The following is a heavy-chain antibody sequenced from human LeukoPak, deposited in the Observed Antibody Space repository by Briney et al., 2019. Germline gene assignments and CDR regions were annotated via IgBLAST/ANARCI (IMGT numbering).Heavy chain of an antibody. CDR1: GFTFSNFW. CDR3: ARQSSGRYSGPFDY. CDR2: IKQDGSEK. D-gene: IGHD1-26*01. V-gene: IGHV3-7*01. J-gene: IGHJ4*02. Sequence: GGSLRLSCAASGFTFSNFWMSRVRRAPGRGPEWVASIKQDGSEKNYVDSVKGRFTISRDNAFNSLYLQVNSLRAEDTAVYYCARQSSGRYSGPFDYWGLGTLVIVFS.